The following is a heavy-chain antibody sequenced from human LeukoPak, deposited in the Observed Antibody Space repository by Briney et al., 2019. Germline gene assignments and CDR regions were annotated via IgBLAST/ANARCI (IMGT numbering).Heavy chain of an antibody. V-gene: IGHV3-74*01. Sequence: GGSLRLSCAASGFTFSSYWMHWVRQAPGKGLVWVSRISPDGSTTGHADSVKGRFTTSRDNAKNTLFLQMNSLRAEDTAVYYRTRDFDFSSAIWGQGTLVTVSS. J-gene: IGHJ4*02. CDR2: ISPDGSTT. D-gene: IGHD3-3*01. CDR1: GFTFSSYW. CDR3: TRDFDFSSAI.